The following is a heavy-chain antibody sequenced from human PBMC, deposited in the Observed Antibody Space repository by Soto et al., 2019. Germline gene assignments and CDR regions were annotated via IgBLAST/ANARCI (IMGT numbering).Heavy chain of an antibody. V-gene: IGHV4-39*01. Sequence: PSETLSLTCTVSGGSVCSSGYDGGWIRQPPGKGLEWIGSIYYSGSTYYNPSLKSRVTISVDTSKNQFSLKLSSVTAADTAVYYCARLTSWADFDWLSTYYFDYWGQGTLVTVSS. D-gene: IGHD3-9*01. CDR3: ARLTSWADFDWLSTYYFDY. CDR1: GGSVCSSGYD. CDR2: IYYSGST. J-gene: IGHJ4*02.